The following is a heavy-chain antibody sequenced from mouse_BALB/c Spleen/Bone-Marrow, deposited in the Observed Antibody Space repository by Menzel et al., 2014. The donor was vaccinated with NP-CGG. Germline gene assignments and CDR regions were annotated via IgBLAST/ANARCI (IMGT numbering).Heavy chain of an antibody. Sequence: QVQLQQSGPELVKPGASVKISCKASGYAFSSSWMNWVKQRPGQGLEWIGRIYPGDGDTNYNGKFKGKATLTADKSSSTAYMQLSSLTSVDSAVYFCARSGSSWFPYWGQGTLVPDTA. D-gene: IGHD1-1*01. CDR2: IYPGDGDT. J-gene: IGHJ3*01. CDR3: ARSGSSWFPY. CDR1: GYAFSSSW. V-gene: IGHV1-82*01.